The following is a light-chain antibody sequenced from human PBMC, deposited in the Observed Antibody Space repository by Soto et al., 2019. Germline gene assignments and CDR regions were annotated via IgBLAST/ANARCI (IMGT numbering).Light chain of an antibody. CDR1: QSVSSSY. Sequence: EIVLTQSPGTRSLSPGERATLSCRASQSVSSSYLAWYQQKPGQAPGLLIYGASSRATGIPDRFSGSGSGTDFTLTISRLEPEDFAVYYCQQYGSSPLTFGGGTKVEIK. V-gene: IGKV3-20*01. CDR3: QQYGSSPLT. J-gene: IGKJ4*01. CDR2: GAS.